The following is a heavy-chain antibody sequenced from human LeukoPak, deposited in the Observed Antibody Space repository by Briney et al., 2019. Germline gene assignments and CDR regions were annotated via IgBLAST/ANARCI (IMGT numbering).Heavy chain of an antibody. CDR3: AKLGSPVVAALSSRWYFDL. Sequence: GGSLRLSCAASGLTFSSHWMHWVRQAPGKGLVWVSRITNDGSSTTYADSVKGRFTISRDNAKNMLYLQVNSLRAEDTAVYYCAKLGSPVVAALSSRWYFDLWGRGTLVTVSS. V-gene: IGHV3-74*01. CDR1: GLTFSSHW. J-gene: IGHJ2*01. D-gene: IGHD2-15*01. CDR2: ITNDGSST.